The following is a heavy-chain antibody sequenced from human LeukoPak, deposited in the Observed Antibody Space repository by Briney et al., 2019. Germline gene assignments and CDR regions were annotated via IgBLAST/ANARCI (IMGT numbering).Heavy chain of an antibody. D-gene: IGHD1-1*01. Sequence: SSETLSLTCAVYGGSFSGYDWSWIRLPPGKGLEWIGEINHSGSTNYNPSLKSRVTISVDTSKNQFSLKLSSVTAADTAVYYCARGSGRMEGMDVWGQGTTVTVSS. CDR2: INHSGST. CDR1: GGSFSGYD. V-gene: IGHV4-34*01. CDR3: ARGSGRMEGMDV. J-gene: IGHJ6*02.